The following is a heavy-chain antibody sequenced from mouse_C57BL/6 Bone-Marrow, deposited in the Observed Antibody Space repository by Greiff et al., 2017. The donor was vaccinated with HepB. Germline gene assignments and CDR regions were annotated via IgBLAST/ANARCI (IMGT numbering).Heavy chain of an antibody. D-gene: IGHD1-1*01. CDR2: ISSGSSTI. CDR3: ARYPLDYYGSSYAFDY. J-gene: IGHJ2*01. CDR1: GFTFSDYG. V-gene: IGHV5-17*01. Sequence: DVMLVESGGGLVKPGGSLKLSCAASGFTFSDYGMHWVRQAPEKGLEWVAYISSGSSTIYYADTVKGRFTISRDNAKNTLFLQMTSLRSEDTAMYYCARYPLDYYGSSYAFDYWGQGTTLTVSS.